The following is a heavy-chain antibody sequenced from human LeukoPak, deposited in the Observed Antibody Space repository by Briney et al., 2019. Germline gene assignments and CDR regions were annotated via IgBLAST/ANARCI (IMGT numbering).Heavy chain of an antibody. CDR1: GGSISSSSYY. CDR2: IYYSGST. CDR3: ARQVVFRDIVIVPAAFDY. J-gene: IGHJ4*02. D-gene: IGHD2-2*01. Sequence: SETLSLTCTVSGGSISSSSYYWGWIRQPPGKGLEWIGSIYYSGSTYYNPSLKSRVIISVDTSRYQVSLKLTSMTATDTAVYYCARQVVFRDIVIVPAAFDYWGQGTLVTVSS. V-gene: IGHV4-39*01.